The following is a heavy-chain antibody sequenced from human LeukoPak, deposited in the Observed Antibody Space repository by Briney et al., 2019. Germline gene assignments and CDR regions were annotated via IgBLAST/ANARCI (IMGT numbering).Heavy chain of an antibody. Sequence: GASVKVSCKASGYTFTSYYMHWVRQAPGQGLEWMGIINPSGGSTSYAQKFQGRVTMTRDTSTSTVYMELSSLRSEDTAVYYCARPLSYMTTVTTFGYWGQGTLVTVSS. CDR2: INPSGGST. CDR1: GYTFTSYY. J-gene: IGHJ4*02. D-gene: IGHD4-11*01. V-gene: IGHV1-46*01. CDR3: ARPLSYMTTVTTFGY.